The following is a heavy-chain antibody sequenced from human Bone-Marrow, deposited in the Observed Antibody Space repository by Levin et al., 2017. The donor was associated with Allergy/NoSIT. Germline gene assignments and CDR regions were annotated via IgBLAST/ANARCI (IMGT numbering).Heavy chain of an antibody. J-gene: IGHJ4*02. D-gene: IGHD5-18*01. CDR3: ATQPWIQLWLLGDSFDY. V-gene: IGHV3-30*04. Sequence: GGSLRLSCAASGFTFSSYAMHWVRQAPGKGLEWVAVISYDGSNKYYADSVKGRFTISRDNSKNTLYLQMNSLRAEDTAVYYCATQPWIQLWLLGDSFDYWGQGTLVTVSS. CDR2: ISYDGSNK. CDR1: GFTFSSYA.